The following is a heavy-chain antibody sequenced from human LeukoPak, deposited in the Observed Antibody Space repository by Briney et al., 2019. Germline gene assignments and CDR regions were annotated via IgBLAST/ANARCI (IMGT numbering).Heavy chain of an antibody. J-gene: IGHJ4*02. V-gene: IGHV4-4*09. Sequence: SETLSLTCTVSGVSINSHYLKWIRQPPGKGLEYIGDIHASGRTNYNPSLKSRVTMSVDTSKSQFSLKLSSVTAADTAVCYCVASPNQDFFDYWGQGPLVTVSS. CDR2: IHASGRT. CDR3: VASPNQDFFDY. CDR1: GVSINSHY.